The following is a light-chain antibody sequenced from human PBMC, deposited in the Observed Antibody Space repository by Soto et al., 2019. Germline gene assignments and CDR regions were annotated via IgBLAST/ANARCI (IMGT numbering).Light chain of an antibody. CDR2: DAS. J-gene: IGKJ2*01. CDR1: QSISSW. Sequence: DIQMTQSPSTLSESVGDRVTITCRASQSISSWLAWYQQKPGKAPKLLIYDASSLESGVPSRFSGSGSGTEFTLTISSLQPDDFATYYCQQYNSYSQYTFGQGTKLEIK. CDR3: QQYNSYSQYT. V-gene: IGKV1-5*01.